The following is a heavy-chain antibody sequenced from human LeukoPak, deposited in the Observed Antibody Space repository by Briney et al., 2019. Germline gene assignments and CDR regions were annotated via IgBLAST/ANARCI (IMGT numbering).Heavy chain of an antibody. CDR2: IYSGGST. D-gene: IGHD3-3*01. J-gene: IGHJ4*03. CDR1: GFTVSSNY. Sequence: LRLSCAASGFTVSSNYMSWVRQAPGKGLEWVSVIYSGGSTFYADSVKGRFTISRDNSKNTLYLQMNSLRAEDTAVYYCARVWIGYFDYWGQGTLVTVSS. CDR3: ARVWIGYFDY. V-gene: IGHV3-53*01.